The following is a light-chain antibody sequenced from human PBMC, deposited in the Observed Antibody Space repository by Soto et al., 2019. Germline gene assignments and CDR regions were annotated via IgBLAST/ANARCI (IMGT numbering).Light chain of an antibody. Sequence: DIHMTQSPSSLSSSVGYRVTITFRASQGISNLLGWFQHKPGKAPKRLIYAASSLQGGVPSRFSGSGSGTEFTLTITGLQPEDFADYYCLQHNTYPYTFGQGTKLEIK. J-gene: IGKJ2*01. CDR3: LQHNTYPYT. V-gene: IGKV1-17*01. CDR2: AAS. CDR1: QGISNL.